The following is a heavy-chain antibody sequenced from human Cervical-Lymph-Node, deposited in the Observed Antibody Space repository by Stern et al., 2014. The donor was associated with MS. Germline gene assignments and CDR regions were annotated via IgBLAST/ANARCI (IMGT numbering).Heavy chain of an antibody. J-gene: IGHJ4*02. D-gene: IGHD3-22*01. Sequence: VQLVESGGGVVQPERSLRLSCAASGFTFSSYAMHWVRQAPGKGLEWVALISYDGSKKYYADSVKGRFTISRDNSKKTLYLQMNSLRAEDTAVYYCANLIGATFNYWGQGTLVTVSS. CDR3: ANLIGATFNY. CDR1: GFTFSSYA. V-gene: IGHV3-30*18. CDR2: ISYDGSKK.